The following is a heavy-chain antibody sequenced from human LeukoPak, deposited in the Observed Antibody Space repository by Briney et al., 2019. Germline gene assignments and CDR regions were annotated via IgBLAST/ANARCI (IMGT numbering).Heavy chain of an antibody. V-gene: IGHV3-9*01. CDR3: AKYITAAAEYYFDY. Sequence: PGGSLRLSCAASGFTFDDYAMHWVRQAPGKGLEWVSGISWNSGSIGYADSVKGRFTISRDNAKNSLYLQMNSLRAEDTALYYCAKYITAAAEYYFDYWGQGTLVTVSS. CDR2: ISWNSGSI. CDR1: GFTFDDYA. D-gene: IGHD6-13*01. J-gene: IGHJ4*02.